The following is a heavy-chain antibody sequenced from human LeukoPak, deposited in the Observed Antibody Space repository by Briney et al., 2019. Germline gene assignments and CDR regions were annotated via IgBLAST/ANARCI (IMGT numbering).Heavy chain of an antibody. Sequence: SETLSLTFTVSGGSISSSSYYWGWIRQPPGKGLEWIGSIYYSGSTYYNPSLKSRVTISVDTSKNQFSLKLSSVTAADTAVYYCASPYNSRWYELCYWGQGTLVTVSS. J-gene: IGHJ4*02. CDR3: ASPYNSRWYELCY. CDR2: IYYSGST. CDR1: GGSISSSSYY. V-gene: IGHV4-39*01. D-gene: IGHD6-13*01.